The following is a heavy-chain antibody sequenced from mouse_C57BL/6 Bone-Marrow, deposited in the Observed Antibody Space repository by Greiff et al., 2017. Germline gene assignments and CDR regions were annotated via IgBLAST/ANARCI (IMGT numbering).Heavy chain of an antibody. CDR2: INPYNGGT. V-gene: IGHV1-19*01. J-gene: IGHJ2*01. CDR3: ARSPLITTVVATDY. CDR1: GYTFTDYY. D-gene: IGHD1-1*01. Sequence: EVQLQQSGPVLVKPGASVKMSCKASGYTFTDYYMNWVKQSHGKSLEWIGVINPYNGGTSYNQKFKGKATLTVDKSSSTAYMELNSLTSEDSAVYYCARSPLITTVVATDYWGQGTTLTVSS.